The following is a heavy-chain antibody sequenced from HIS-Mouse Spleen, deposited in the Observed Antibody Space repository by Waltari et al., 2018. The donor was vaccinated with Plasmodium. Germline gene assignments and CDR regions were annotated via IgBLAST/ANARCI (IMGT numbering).Heavy chain of an antibody. V-gene: IGHV3-66*01. CDR1: GFTVSSNY. D-gene: IGHD1-26*01. J-gene: IGHJ4*02. CDR2: IYSGCST. CDR3: ATPRVGGSYFDY. Sequence: EVQLVESGGGLVQPGGSLRLSCAASGFTVSSNYMSWVRQAPGEGLGLVSVIYSGCSTYYADSVKGRFTISRDNSKNTLYLQMNSLRAEDTAVYYCATPRVGGSYFDYWGQGTLVTVSS.